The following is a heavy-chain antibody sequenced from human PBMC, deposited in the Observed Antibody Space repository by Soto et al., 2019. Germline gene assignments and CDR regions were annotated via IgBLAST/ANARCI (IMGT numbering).Heavy chain of an antibody. D-gene: IGHD3-10*01. J-gene: IGHJ6*02. V-gene: IGHV1-69*13. CDR1: GGTFSSYA. Sequence: SVKVSCKASGGTFSSYAISWVRQAPGQGLEWMGGIIPIFGTANYAQKFQGGVTITADESTGTAYMELSSLRSEDTAVYYCASGRGLLWFGEFYYGMDVWGQGTTVTVSS. CDR2: IIPIFGTA. CDR3: ASGRGLLWFGEFYYGMDV.